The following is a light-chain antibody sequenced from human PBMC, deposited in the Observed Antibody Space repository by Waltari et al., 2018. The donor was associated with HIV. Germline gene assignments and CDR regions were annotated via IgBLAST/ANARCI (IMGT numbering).Light chain of an antibody. J-gene: IGKJ2*01. Sequence: EVMLMQSPATLSVSPGETVTLSCRASQSVGASLAWYQHRPGQSPRRLVYGAYTTAPGVPARFRGRGFGTDFTLTISNLQSGDFAVYFCQQYSTWPLYTFGQGTKLEI. CDR3: QQYSTWPLYT. CDR2: GAY. CDR1: QSVGAS. V-gene: IGKV3-15*01.